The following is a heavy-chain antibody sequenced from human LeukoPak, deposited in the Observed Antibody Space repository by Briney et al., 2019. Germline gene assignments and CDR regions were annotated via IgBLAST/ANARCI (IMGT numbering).Heavy chain of an antibody. Sequence: SETLSPTCTVSGGSISSYYWGWIRQPPGKGLDWIGWIYSSGSTKYNPSLQSRVTISLDTSKNQFSLRLTSVTAADTAVYYCVRRKYGEGSAYWGQGTLVTVSS. D-gene: IGHD4-17*01. CDR2: IYSSGST. CDR3: VRRKYGEGSAY. J-gene: IGHJ4*02. V-gene: IGHV4-59*08. CDR1: GGSISSYY.